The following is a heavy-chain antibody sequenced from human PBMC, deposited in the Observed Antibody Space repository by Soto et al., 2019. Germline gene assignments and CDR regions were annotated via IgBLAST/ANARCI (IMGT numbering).Heavy chain of an antibody. CDR1: GGTFSSYT. Sequence: QVQLVQSGAEVKKPGSSVKVSCKASGGTFSSYTISWVRQAPGQGLEWMGRIIPILGIANYAQKFQGRVTITADKSTSTAYMELSSLRSEDTAGYYCAREPFYYYYMDVWGKGTTVTVSS. V-gene: IGHV1-69*02. CDR3: AREPFYYYYMDV. D-gene: IGHD1-26*01. CDR2: IIPILGIA. J-gene: IGHJ6*03.